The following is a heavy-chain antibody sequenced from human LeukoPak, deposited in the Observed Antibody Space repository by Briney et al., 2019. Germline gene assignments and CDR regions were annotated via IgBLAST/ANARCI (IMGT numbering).Heavy chain of an antibody. CDR1: GFTFSSYS. Sequence: GGSLRLSCAASGFTFSSYSMNWVRQAPGKGLEWVSSISSSSSYIYYADSVKGRFTISRDNAKNSLYLQMNSLRAEDTAVYYCARGGKATIMGGDYWGQGTLVTVSS. V-gene: IGHV3-21*01. J-gene: IGHJ4*02. CDR2: ISSSSSYI. CDR3: ARGGKATIMGGDY. D-gene: IGHD5-24*01.